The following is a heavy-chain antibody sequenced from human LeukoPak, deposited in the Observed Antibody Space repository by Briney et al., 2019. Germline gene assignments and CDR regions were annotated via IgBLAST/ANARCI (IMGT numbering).Heavy chain of an antibody. CDR3: ARAPRPDIVVVPAAIDYYYMDV. Sequence: ASVKVSCKASGGTFSSYAISWVRQAPGQGLEWMGGIIPIFGTANYAQKFQGRVTITADESTSTAYMELSSLRSEDTAVYYCARAPRPDIVVVPAAIDYYYMDVWGKGTTATVSS. CDR2: IIPIFGTA. CDR1: GGTFSSYA. D-gene: IGHD2-2*02. V-gene: IGHV1-69*13. J-gene: IGHJ6*03.